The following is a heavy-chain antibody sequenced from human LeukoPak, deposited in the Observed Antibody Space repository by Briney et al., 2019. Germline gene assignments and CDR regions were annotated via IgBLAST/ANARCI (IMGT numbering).Heavy chain of an antibody. Sequence: SVKVSCKASGGTFSHYAISWVRQDPGQGLEWMGSIISFLDIADYAQRFQGSVTITADKSTSVAYMELSSLRCEDTAVYYCARGEGCSSNSCTLDYWGQGTLVTVSS. CDR3: ARGEGCSSNSCTLDY. CDR1: GGTFSHYA. J-gene: IGHJ4*02. V-gene: IGHV1-69*04. CDR2: IISFLDIA. D-gene: IGHD2-2*01.